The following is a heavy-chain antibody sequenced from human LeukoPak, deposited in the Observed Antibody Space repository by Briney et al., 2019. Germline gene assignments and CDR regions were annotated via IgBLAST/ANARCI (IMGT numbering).Heavy chain of an antibody. Sequence: GGSLRLSCAASGFTFSSYSMNWVRQAPGKGLEWVSYISSSSSTIYYADSVKGRFTISRDNAKNSLYLQMNSLRAEDTAVYYCAKGSGSYLSPLYYFDYWGQGTLVTVSS. CDR2: ISSSSSTI. CDR1: GFTFSSYS. D-gene: IGHD1-26*01. V-gene: IGHV3-48*01. J-gene: IGHJ4*02. CDR3: AKGSGSYLSPLYYFDY.